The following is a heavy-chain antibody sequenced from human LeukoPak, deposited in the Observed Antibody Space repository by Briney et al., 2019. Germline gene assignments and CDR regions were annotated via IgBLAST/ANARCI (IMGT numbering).Heavy chain of an antibody. J-gene: IGHJ4*02. CDR3: ARDPEGASPGDY. V-gene: IGHV1-2*02. Sequence: ASVKVSCKASGYTFTGYYMHWVRQAPGQGLEWMGWINPNSGGTNYAQKFQGRVTLTRDTSISTAYMELSRLRSDDTAVYYCARDPEGASPGDYWGQGTLVTVSS. D-gene: IGHD1-26*01. CDR2: INPNSGGT. CDR1: GYTFTGYY.